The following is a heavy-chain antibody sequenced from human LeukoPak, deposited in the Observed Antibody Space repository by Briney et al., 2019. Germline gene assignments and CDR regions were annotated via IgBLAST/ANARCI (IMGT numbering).Heavy chain of an antibody. CDR3: ARLAIRQLQSNNWFDP. D-gene: IGHD6-6*01. J-gene: IGHJ5*02. Sequence: PSETLSLTYTVSGYSISSGYYWGWIRQPPGKGLEWIGSIYHSGSTYYNPSLKSRVTISVDTSKNQFSLKLSSVTAADTAVYYCARLAIRQLQSNNWFDPWGQGTLVTVSS. CDR2: IYHSGST. V-gene: IGHV4-38-2*02. CDR1: GYSISSGYY.